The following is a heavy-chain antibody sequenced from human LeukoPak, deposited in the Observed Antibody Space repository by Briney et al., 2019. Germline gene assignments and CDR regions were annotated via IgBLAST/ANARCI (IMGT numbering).Heavy chain of an antibody. CDR3: VRGNYGVDY. D-gene: IGHD3-10*01. CDR1: GFNFSSYW. Sequence: GGSLRLSCAASGFNFSSYWMHWVRQAPGKGLVWISRINYDGTTTTYADSVKGRFTTSRDNAKNTLYLQMNSLRAEDTAVYYCVRGNYGVDYWGQGTLVTVSS. V-gene: IGHV3-74*03. J-gene: IGHJ4*02. CDR2: INYDGTTT.